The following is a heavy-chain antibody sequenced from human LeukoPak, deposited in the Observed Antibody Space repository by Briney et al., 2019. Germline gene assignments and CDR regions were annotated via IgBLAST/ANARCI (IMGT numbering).Heavy chain of an antibody. V-gene: IGHV1-8*01. CDR1: GYTFTSYD. CDR3: ASHKGYYDSSGYTFDY. J-gene: IGHJ4*02. CDR2: MNPNSGNT. Sequence: ASVKVSCKASGYTFTSYDINWVRQATGQGLEWMGWMNPNSGNTGYAQKFQGRVTITADKSTGTAYMELSSLRSEDTAVYYCASHKGYYDSSGYTFDYWGQGTLVTVSS. D-gene: IGHD3-22*01.